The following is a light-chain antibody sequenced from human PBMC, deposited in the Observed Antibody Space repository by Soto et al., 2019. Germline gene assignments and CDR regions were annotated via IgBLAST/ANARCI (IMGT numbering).Light chain of an antibody. V-gene: IGKV3-15*01. CDR2: GVC. CDR3: QQYNDWPFT. Sequence: EIVMTQSPGTLSVSPGERATLSCRASQSVSVNLAWYQQKPGQAPRLLIYGVCTRATGIPARFSGSESGTEFTLTISSLQSEDFAVYYCQQYNDWPFTFGPGTKVDIK. J-gene: IGKJ3*01. CDR1: QSVSVN.